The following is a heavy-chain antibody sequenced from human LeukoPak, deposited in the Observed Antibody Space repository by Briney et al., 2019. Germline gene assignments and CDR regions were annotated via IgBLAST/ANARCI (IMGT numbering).Heavy chain of an antibody. CDR2: ISSRSSHI. D-gene: IGHD1-26*01. J-gene: IGHJ4*02. V-gene: IGHV3-21*01. CDR3: ARDLSGSYPYHFDY. Sequence: GRSLRLSCTTSGFTFGNHVMSWVRQAPGKGLEWVSSISSRSSHIYYAASVKGRFTISRDNAKNSLYLQMNSLSAEDTAVYYCARDLSGSYPYHFDYWGQGTLVTVSS. CDR1: GFTFGNHV.